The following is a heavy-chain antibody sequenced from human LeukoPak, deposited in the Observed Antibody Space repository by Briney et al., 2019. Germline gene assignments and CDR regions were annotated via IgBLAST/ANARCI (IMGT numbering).Heavy chain of an antibody. V-gene: IGHV3-74*01. CDR3: ATAGGDGSRMGFDP. J-gene: IGHJ5*02. CDR1: GFTCSRYW. D-gene: IGHD2-15*01. CDR2: ISADGSVT. Sequence: PGGSLRLSCADSGFTCSRYWMHWVRQTPGKALVWVSCISADGSVTRYADSVKGRFTISRDNTKSTLYLQMHSLRAEDTAVYYCATAGGDGSRMGFDPWGQGTLVTVSS.